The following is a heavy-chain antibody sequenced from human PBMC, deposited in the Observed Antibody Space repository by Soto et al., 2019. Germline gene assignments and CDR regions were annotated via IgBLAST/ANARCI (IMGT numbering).Heavy chain of an antibody. D-gene: IGHD5-18*01. CDR2: FDPEDGET. J-gene: IGHJ6*02. CDR1: GYTLAELS. Sequence: ASVKVSCKVSGYTLAELSMHWVRQAPGKGLEWMGGFDPEDGETIYAQKFQGRVTMTEDTSTDTAYMELSSLRSEDTAVYYCATGIQLWLPYYYYYGMDVWGQGTTVTVSS. CDR3: ATGIQLWLPYYYYYGMDV. V-gene: IGHV1-24*01.